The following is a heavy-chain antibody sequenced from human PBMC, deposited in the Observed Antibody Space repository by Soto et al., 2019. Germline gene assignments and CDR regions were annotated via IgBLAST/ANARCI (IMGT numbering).Heavy chain of an antibody. CDR2: VNYIRNT. CDR3: VGQDSGAKGYYFES. D-gene: IGHD2-15*01. Sequence: QLQLQESGSGLVKPSETLSLTCTVSNGSISSRSSYWGWILQTPGKGLQWIGGVNYIRNTYYNQSLKSRVTISIDTSRTQLSPTLNSVTAADTAVYFCVGQDSGAKGYYFESWGHGPLVTVSS. J-gene: IGHJ4*01. CDR1: NGSISSRSSY. V-gene: IGHV4-39*01.